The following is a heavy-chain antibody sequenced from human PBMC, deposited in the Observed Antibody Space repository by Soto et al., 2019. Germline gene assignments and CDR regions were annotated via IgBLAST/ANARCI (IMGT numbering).Heavy chain of an antibody. V-gene: IGHV3-23*01. CDR2: ISNTGRST. CDR3: VKNPGVWGVHFFDN. J-gene: IGHJ4*02. D-gene: IGHD7-27*01. Sequence: EVQLFESGGGLVQPGGSLRLSCAASGFTFSNYEMSWVRQAPGKGLEWVSSISNTGRSTYYADSVMGRATTSRDNAKNTLNLQLTSVRVEDAALYYCVKNPGVWGVHFFDNWGLGTLFTVSS. CDR1: GFTFSNYE.